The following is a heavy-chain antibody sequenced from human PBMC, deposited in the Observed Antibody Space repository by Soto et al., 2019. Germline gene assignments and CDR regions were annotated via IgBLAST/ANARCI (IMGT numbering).Heavy chain of an antibody. CDR2: IWYDGSNK. D-gene: IGHD6-19*01. Sequence: GGSLRLSCAASGFTFSSYGMHWVRPAPGKGLEWVAVIWYDGSNKYYADSVKGRFTISRDNSKNTLYLQMNSLRAEDTAVYYCARDHVAGTRESRPAYWGQGTLVTVSS. CDR1: GFTFSSYG. J-gene: IGHJ4*02. V-gene: IGHV3-33*01. CDR3: ARDHVAGTRESRPAY.